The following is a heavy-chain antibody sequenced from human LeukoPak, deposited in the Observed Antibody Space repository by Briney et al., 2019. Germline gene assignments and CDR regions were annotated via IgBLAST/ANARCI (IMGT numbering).Heavy chain of an antibody. Sequence: PGGSPRLSCAASGFTFSDYYMTWIRQAPGKGLEWVSYITSSGTIYNADSVKGRFTISRDNAKNSLYLQMNSLRAEDTAVYYCARDRGPHSSSPNSGAFDIWGQGTMVTVSS. CDR1: GFTFSDYY. J-gene: IGHJ3*02. D-gene: IGHD6-6*01. CDR3: ARDRGPHSSSPNSGAFDI. V-gene: IGHV3-11*04. CDR2: ITSSGTI.